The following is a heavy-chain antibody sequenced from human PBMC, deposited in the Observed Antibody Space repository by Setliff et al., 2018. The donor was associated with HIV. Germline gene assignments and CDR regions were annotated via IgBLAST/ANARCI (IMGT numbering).Heavy chain of an antibody. CDR1: GDPMSSTSYY. CDR2: IYYSGST. V-gene: IGHV4-39*02. Sequence: PSETLSLTCTVSGDPMSSTSYYWGWLRQSPGKGLEWIGSIYYSGSTYYNPSLKSRVTISVDTSKTHFSLNLSSVTAADTAVYYCAGCITGTTHWFDPWGQGTLVTVSS. CDR3: AGCITGTTHWFDP. J-gene: IGHJ5*02. D-gene: IGHD1-20*01.